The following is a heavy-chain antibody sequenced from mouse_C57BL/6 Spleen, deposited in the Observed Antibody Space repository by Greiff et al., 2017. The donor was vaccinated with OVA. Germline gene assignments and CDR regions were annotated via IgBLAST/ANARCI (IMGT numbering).Heavy chain of an antibody. J-gene: IGHJ2*01. D-gene: IGHD4-1*01. Sequence: EVQLQQSGPELVKPGASVKISCKASGYSFTGYYMNWVKQSPEKSLEWIGEINPSTGGTTYNQKFKAKATLTVDKSSSTAYMQLKSLTSEDSAVYYCARRGPNWYYFDYWGQGTTLTVSS. CDR1: GYSFTGYY. CDR2: INPSTGGT. CDR3: ARRGPNWYYFDY. V-gene: IGHV1-42*01.